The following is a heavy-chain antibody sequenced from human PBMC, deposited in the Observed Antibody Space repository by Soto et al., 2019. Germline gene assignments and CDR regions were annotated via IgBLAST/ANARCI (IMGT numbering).Heavy chain of an antibody. V-gene: IGHV3-23*01. CDR3: AKGGLQTFDY. Sequence: VGSLRLSGAASGFTFSSYAMSWVRQAPGKGLEWVSTISGSGGNTYYADSVKGRFTISRDNSKNTLYVQMNSLRAEDTAVYYCAKGGLQTFDYWGQGTLVTVSS. D-gene: IGHD5-12*01. J-gene: IGHJ4*02. CDR1: GFTFSSYA. CDR2: ISGSGGNT.